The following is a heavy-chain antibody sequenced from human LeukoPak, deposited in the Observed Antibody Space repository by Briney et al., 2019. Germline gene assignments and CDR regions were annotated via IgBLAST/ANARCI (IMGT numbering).Heavy chain of an antibody. J-gene: IGHJ4*02. CDR1: GGSISSYY. CDR2: IYYSGST. CDR3: ARGFQVEYYFDY. Sequence: PSETLALTCTVSGGSISSYYWSWIRQPPGKGLEWIGYIYYSGSTNYNPSLKSRVTISVDTSKNQFSLKLSSVTAADTAVYYCARGFQVEYYFDYWGQGTLVTVSS. D-gene: IGHD3-3*01. V-gene: IGHV4-59*01.